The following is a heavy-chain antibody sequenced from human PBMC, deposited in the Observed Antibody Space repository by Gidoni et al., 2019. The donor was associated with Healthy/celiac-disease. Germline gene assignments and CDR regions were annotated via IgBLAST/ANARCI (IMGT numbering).Heavy chain of an antibody. CDR3: ARGSGYYDSSVKGWFDP. D-gene: IGHD3-22*01. J-gene: IGHJ5*02. CDR2: INSDGSST. Sequence: EVQLVESGGGLVQPGGSLRLSCAASGFTFSSYWMHWVRQAPGKGLVWVSRINSDGSSTSYADSVKGRFTIARDNAKNTLYLQMNSLRAEDTAVYYCARGSGYYDSSVKGWFDPWGQGTLVTVSS. V-gene: IGHV3-74*01. CDR1: GFTFSSYW.